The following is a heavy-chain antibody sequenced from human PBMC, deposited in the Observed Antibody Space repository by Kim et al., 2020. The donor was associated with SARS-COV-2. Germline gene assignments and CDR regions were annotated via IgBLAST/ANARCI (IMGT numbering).Heavy chain of an antibody. Sequence: SPSLKSRVTISVEPSKNQFSLKLSSVTAADTAVYYCARGRVTVVISALDYWGQGTLVPVSS. CDR3: ARGRVTVVISALDY. D-gene: IGHD2-15*01. V-gene: IGHV4-31*02. J-gene: IGHJ4*02.